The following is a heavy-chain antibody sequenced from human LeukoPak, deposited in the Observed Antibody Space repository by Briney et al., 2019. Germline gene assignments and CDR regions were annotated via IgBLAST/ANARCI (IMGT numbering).Heavy chain of an antibody. D-gene: IGHD3-3*01. J-gene: IGHJ3*02. CDR2: INAGNGYT. Sequence: ASVKVSCKASGYTFTSYGISWVRQAPGQGLEWMGWINAGNGYTKYSQMFQGRVTITRDTSATTAYMELSSLRSEDTAVYYCATFSWLLFAFDIWGQGTMVTVSS. V-gene: IGHV1-18*01. CDR3: ATFSWLLFAFDI. CDR1: GYTFTSYG.